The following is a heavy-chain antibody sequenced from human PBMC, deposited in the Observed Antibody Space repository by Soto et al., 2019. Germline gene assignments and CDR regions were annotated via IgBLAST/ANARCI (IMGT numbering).Heavy chain of an antibody. CDR1: GGPFSGYY. Sequence: PSETLSLTCAVYGGPFSGYYWSWIRQPPGKGLEWVGEINHSGSTNYSPSLKSGVTISVDTSKNQFSLTLSSVTAADTAVYYCAGEVATISVWGQGTLVTVS. CDR2: INHSGST. V-gene: IGHV4-34*01. CDR3: AGEVATISV. J-gene: IGHJ4*02. D-gene: IGHD5-12*01.